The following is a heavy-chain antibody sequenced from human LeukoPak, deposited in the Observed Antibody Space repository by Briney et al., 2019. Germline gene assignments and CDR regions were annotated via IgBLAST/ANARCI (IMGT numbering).Heavy chain of an antibody. J-gene: IGHJ4*02. CDR2: IYYSGSS. CDR1: GGSISSYY. CDR3: ARDDSSGYYLY. V-gene: IGHV4-59*01. D-gene: IGHD3-22*01. Sequence: SETLSLTCTVSGGSISSYYWSWLRQPPGKGLEWIGYIYYSGSSNYNPSLKSRVTISVDTSKNQFSLKLSSVTAADTAVYYCARDDSSGYYLYWGQGTLVTVSS.